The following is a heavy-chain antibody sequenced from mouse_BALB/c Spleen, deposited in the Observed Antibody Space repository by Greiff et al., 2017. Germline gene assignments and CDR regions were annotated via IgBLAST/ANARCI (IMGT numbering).Heavy chain of an antibody. CDR3: TRDRYYGSSWFAY. J-gene: IGHJ3*01. Sequence: VQLKQSGTVLARPGASVKMSCKASGYTFTSYWMHWVKQRPGQGLEWIGAIYPGNSDTSYNQKFKGKAKLTAVTSTSTAYMELSSLTNEDSAVYYCTRDRYYGSSWFAYWGQGTLVTVSA. CDR2: IYPGNSDT. V-gene: IGHV1-5*01. D-gene: IGHD1-1*01. CDR1: GYTFTSYW.